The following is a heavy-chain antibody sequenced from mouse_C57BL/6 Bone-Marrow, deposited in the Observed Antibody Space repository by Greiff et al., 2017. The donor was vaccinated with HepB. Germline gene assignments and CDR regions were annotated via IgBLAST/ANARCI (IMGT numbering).Heavy chain of an antibody. V-gene: IGHV1-15*01. CDR2: IDPETGGT. J-gene: IGHJ3*01. Sequence: QVQLQQSGAELVRPGASVTLSCKASGYTFTDYEMHWVKQTPVHGLEWIGAIDPETGGTAYNQKFKGKAILTADKSSSTAYMELRSLTSEDSAVYYCTRTGFDGYYLYWFAYWGQGTLVTVSA. CDR1: GYTFTDYE. CDR3: TRTGFDGYYLYWFAY. D-gene: IGHD2-3*01.